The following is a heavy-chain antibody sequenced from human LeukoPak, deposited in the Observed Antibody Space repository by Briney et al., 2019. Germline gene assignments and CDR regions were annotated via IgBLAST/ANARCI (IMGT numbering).Heavy chain of an antibody. V-gene: IGHV3-23*01. CDR1: GFIFSHYT. CDR3: AKSDCGSDGCKLLNY. J-gene: IGHJ4*02. CDR2: INGSGDAT. Sequence: PGGSLRLSCTASGFIFSHYTMAWVRQAPGKGLEWLSTINGSGDATKYADSVMGRFTISRDNSGNTVSLQMNSLRAEDTAVYYCAKSDCGSDGCKLLNYWGQGTLVTASS. D-gene: IGHD2-21*01.